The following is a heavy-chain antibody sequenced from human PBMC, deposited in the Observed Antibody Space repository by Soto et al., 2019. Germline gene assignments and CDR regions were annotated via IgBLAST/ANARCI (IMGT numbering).Heavy chain of an antibody. J-gene: IGHJ4*02. Sequence: SVKVSCKASGGTFSSYTISWVRQAPGQGLEWMGRIIPILGIANYAQKFQGRVTITADKSTSTAYMELSSLRSDDTAAYYCARGWFNFDYWGQGTLVTVSS. CDR2: IIPILGIA. V-gene: IGHV1-69*02. D-gene: IGHD6-19*01. CDR1: GGTFSSYT. CDR3: ARGWFNFDY.